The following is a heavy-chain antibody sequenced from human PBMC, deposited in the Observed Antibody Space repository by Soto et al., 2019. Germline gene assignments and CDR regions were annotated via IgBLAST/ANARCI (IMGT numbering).Heavy chain of an antibody. Sequence: SETLSLTCAVYGGSFSGYYWSWIRQPPGKGLEWIGEINHSGSTNYNPSLKSRVTISVDTSKNQFSLKLSSVTAADTAVYYCARSLWREKYYFDYWGQGTLVTVSS. CDR2: INHSGST. J-gene: IGHJ4*02. CDR3: ARSLWREKYYFDY. V-gene: IGHV4-34*01. D-gene: IGHD3-10*01. CDR1: GGSFSGYY.